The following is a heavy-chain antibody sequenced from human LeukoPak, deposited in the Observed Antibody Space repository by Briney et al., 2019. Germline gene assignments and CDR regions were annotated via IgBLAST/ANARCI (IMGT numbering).Heavy chain of an antibody. CDR2: IYTSGST. Sequence: SQTLSLTCTVSGGSISSGSYYWSWIRQPAGKGLEWIGRIYTSGSTNYNPSLKSRVTISVDTSKNQFSLKLSSVTAADTAVYYCVRSPRWGYGSDYYYGMDVWGQGTTVTVSS. D-gene: IGHD5-18*01. CDR3: VRSPRWGYGSDYYYGMDV. CDR1: GGSISSGSYY. J-gene: IGHJ6*02. V-gene: IGHV4-61*02.